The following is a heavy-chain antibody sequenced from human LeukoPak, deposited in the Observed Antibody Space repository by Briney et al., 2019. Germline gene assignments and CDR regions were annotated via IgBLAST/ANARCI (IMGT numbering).Heavy chain of an antibody. D-gene: IGHD3-9*01. CDR2: VNDRGTGT. CDR1: GFTFSKYA. CDR3: AKDPQTHYYDILTGYSCFDP. Sequence: GGSLRLSCAASGFTFSKYAMSWVRQAPGKGLEWVSTVNDRGTGTYYADSVKGRFTISRDNSKNTLYLQMNSLRAEDTAVYYCAKDPQTHYYDILTGYSCFDPWGQGTLVTVSS. V-gene: IGHV3-23*01. J-gene: IGHJ5*02.